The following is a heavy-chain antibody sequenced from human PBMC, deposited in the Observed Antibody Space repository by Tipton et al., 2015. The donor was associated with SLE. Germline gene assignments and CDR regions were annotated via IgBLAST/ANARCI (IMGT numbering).Heavy chain of an antibody. CDR3: ARDLDYGSGSSLYYFDY. J-gene: IGHJ4*02. Sequence: TLSLTCTVSGASISSGSYYWSWIRQPPGKGLEWIGYIYYSGSTNYNPSLKSRVTISVDTSKNQFSLKLSSVTAADTAVYYCARDLDYGSGSSLYYFDYWGQGTLVTVSS. CDR2: IYYSGST. CDR1: GASISSGSYY. D-gene: IGHD3-10*01. V-gene: IGHV4-61*01.